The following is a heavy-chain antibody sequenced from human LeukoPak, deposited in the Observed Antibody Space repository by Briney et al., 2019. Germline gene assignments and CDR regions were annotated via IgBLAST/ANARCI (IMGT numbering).Heavy chain of an antibody. V-gene: IGHV3-21*01. CDR2: ISSSSSYI. J-gene: IGHJ4*02. CDR3: XXXXXXXXXVAGTADFDY. Sequence: GGSLRLSCAASGFTFSNYAMSWVRQALGKGLEWVSSISSSSSYIYYADSVKGRFTISRDNAKNSLYLQMNSLRAEDTAVYYCXXXXXXXXXVAGTADFDYWGQGTLVTVSS. CDR1: GFTFSNYA. D-gene: IGHD6-19*01.